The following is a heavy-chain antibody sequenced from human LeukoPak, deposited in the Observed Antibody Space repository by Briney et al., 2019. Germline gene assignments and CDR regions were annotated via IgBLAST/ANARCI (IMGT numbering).Heavy chain of an antibody. Sequence: VKVSCKASGYTFTGYYMHWVRQAPGQGLEWMGWVNPNSGGTNYAQKFQGRVTMTRDTSISTAYMELSRLRSDDTAVYYCARTRHYGSGSYYKPIFDYWGQGTLVTVSS. J-gene: IGHJ4*02. CDR1: GYTFTGYY. D-gene: IGHD3-10*01. V-gene: IGHV1-2*02. CDR2: VNPNSGGT. CDR3: ARTRHYGSGSYYKPIFDY.